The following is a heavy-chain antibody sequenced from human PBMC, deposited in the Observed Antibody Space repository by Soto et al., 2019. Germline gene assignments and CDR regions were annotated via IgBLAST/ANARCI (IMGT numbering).Heavy chain of an antibody. CDR2: IYYSGST. CDR3: ASTDRNYDILTGGPFDY. D-gene: IGHD3-9*01. Sequence: PSETLSLTCAVYGGSFSDYYWNWIRQPPGKGLEWIGYIYYSGSTNYNPSLKSRVTISVDTSKNQFSLKLSSVTAADTAVYYCASTDRNYDILTGGPFDYWGQGTLVTVSS. J-gene: IGHJ4*02. V-gene: IGHV4-59*01. CDR1: GGSFSDYY.